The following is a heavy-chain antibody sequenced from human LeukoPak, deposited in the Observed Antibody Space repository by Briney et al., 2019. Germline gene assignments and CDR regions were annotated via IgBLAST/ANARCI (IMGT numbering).Heavy chain of an antibody. D-gene: IGHD1-26*01. CDR2: ISYDGSNK. CDR1: GFTFSSYA. J-gene: IGHJ4*02. Sequence: GGSLRLSCAASGFTFSSYAMHWVRQAPGKGLEWVAVISYDGSNKYYADSVKGRFTISRGNSKNTLYLQMNSLRAEDTAVYYCARLRTPGSYLAYWGQGTLVTVSS. CDR3: ARLRTPGSYLAY. V-gene: IGHV3-30-3*01.